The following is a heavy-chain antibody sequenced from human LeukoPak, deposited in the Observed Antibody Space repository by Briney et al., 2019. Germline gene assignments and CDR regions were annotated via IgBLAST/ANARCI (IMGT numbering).Heavy chain of an antibody. CDR3: ARETILNLMDV. CDR2: INQDGSEI. V-gene: IGHV3-7*01. J-gene: IGHJ6*02. Sequence: GGSLRLSCAASGFTFSSYGMHWVRQAPGKGLEWVANINQDGSEIYYVDSVQGRFTISRDNAKNTLYLQMNSLRAEDTAVYYCARETILNLMDVWGQGTTVTVSS. CDR1: GFTFSSYG. D-gene: IGHD3-9*01.